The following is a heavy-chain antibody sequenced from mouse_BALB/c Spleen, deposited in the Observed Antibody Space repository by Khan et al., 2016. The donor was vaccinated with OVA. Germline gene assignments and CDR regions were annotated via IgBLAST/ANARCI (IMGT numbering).Heavy chain of an antibody. Sequence: EVKLVESGGGLVQPGGSRKLSCAASGFSFSSFGMHWVRQAPKKGLEWVAYMSSGSSTIYYVDTVKGRFTISRDNPKNTLFLQMTSLRSEDTARYYCARAGGNFHWYFDVWGAGTSVTVSA. CDR2: MSSGSSTI. D-gene: IGHD2-1*01. V-gene: IGHV5-17*02. CDR3: ARAGGNFHWYFDV. J-gene: IGHJ1*01. CDR1: GFSFSSFG.